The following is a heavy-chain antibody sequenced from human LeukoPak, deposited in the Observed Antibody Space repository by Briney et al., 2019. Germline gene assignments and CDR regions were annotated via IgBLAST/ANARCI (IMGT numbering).Heavy chain of an antibody. D-gene: IGHD3-22*01. Sequence: ASVKVSCKASGYTFTSYGISWVRQAPGQGLEWMGWISAYNGNTNYAQKLQGRVTMTTDTSTGTAYMELRSLRSDDTAVYYCARDHYDSSGLAGVYWGQGTLVTVSS. CDR2: ISAYNGNT. CDR1: GYTFTSYG. CDR3: ARDHYDSSGLAGVY. J-gene: IGHJ4*02. V-gene: IGHV1-18*01.